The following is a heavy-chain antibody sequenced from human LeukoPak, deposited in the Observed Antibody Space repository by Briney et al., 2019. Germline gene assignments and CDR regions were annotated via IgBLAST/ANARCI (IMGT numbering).Heavy chain of an antibody. CDR2: IYYSGST. CDR3: ARAARGSYYDYYFDY. CDR1: GGSISSYY. V-gene: IGHV4-59*01. J-gene: IGHJ4*02. Sequence: SETLSLTCTVSGGSISSYYWSWIRQPPGKGLEWIGYIYYSGSTNYNPSLKSRVTISVDTSKNQFSLKLSSVTAADTAVYYCARAARGSYYDYYFDYWGLGTLVTVSS. D-gene: IGHD1-26*01.